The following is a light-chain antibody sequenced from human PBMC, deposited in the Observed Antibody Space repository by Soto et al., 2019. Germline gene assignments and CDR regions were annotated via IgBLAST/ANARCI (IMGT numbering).Light chain of an antibody. J-gene: IGKJ4*01. CDR2: AAS. V-gene: IGKV1-9*01. Sequence: IQLTHTPSSLSASVGDRVTITCLASQGVSSFLAWYQQKPGKAPKLLIYAASSLQSGVPSRFSGSGFGTDFTLTIPSLQPEDFATYYCQQVESYPSTFGGGTRWISN. CDR3: QQVESYPST. CDR1: QGVSSF.